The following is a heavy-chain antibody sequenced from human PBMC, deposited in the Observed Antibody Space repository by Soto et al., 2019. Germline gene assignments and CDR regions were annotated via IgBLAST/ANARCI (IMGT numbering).Heavy chain of an antibody. V-gene: IGHV3-9*01. D-gene: IGHD3-10*01. CDR2: FKWNSGDV. Sequence: GGSLRLSCAASGFTFGDYAMHWVRQVPGKGLEWVSGFKWNSGDVGYADSVKGRFTISRDNARNSLYLQMNSLRPEDTAVYYCDKDRSSGSPYYGMDFWGQGTMVTVSS. CDR3: DKDRSSGSPYYGMDF. CDR1: GFTFGDYA. J-gene: IGHJ6*02.